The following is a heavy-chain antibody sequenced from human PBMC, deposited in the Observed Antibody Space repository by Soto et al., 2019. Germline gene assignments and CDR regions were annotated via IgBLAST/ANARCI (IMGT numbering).Heavy chain of an antibody. CDR1: GGSFSGYY. D-gene: IGHD4-17*01. CDR3: AKAKAYGANRWLDS. Sequence: QVQLQQWGAGLLKPSETLSLTCAVYGGSFSGYYLSWIRQPPGKGLEWIGEIYHSVSANYHPSLVSRVTISLDTAKHQSSLEVRSVTAADTDVYSCAKAKAYGANRWLDSWGQGNPVTVSS. CDR2: IYHSVSA. V-gene: IGHV4-34*01. J-gene: IGHJ5*01.